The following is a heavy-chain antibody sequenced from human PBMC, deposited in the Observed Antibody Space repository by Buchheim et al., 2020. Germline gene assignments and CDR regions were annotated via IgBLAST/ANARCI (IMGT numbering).Heavy chain of an antibody. D-gene: IGHD3-3*01. V-gene: IGHV3-66*01. Sequence: EVQLVESGGGLVQPGGSLRLSCAASGVTVSSNYMSWVRQAPGRRLEWLSVIHGDGSTYYADSVKGRFTISRDNSKNTLYLQMNSLRAEDTAVYYCARDHARAYYDFWSGYGDYYYGMDVWGQGTT. CDR1: GVTVSSNY. J-gene: IGHJ6*02. CDR2: IHGDGST. CDR3: ARDHARAYYDFWSGYGDYYYGMDV.